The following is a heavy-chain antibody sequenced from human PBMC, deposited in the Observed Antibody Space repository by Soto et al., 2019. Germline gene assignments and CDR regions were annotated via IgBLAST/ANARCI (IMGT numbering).Heavy chain of an antibody. V-gene: IGHV4-4*02. CDR3: ARDSSTSGSSSWYGWFDP. Sequence: SETLSLTCAVSGGSISSSNWWSWVRQPPGKGLEWIGEIYHSGSTNYNPSLKSRVAISVDKSKNQFSLKLSSVTAADTAVYYCARDSSTSGSSSWYGWFDPWGQGTLVTVSS. CDR1: GGSISSSNW. J-gene: IGHJ5*02. CDR2: IYHSGST. D-gene: IGHD6-13*01.